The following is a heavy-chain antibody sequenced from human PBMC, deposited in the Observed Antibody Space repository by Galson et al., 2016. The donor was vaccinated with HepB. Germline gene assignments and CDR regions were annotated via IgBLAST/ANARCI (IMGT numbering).Heavy chain of an antibody. J-gene: IGHJ4*02. CDR1: CFPFPRYA. V-gene: IGHV3-23*01. D-gene: IGHD1-14*01. Sequence: SLRLSCAVSCFPFPRYAMNWVRQAPGKGLEWISLISDNGHATYYADPVRGRFSIARDNSKNTLYLQMNSLRADDTAVYYCAKCPPGTRGSLDSWGQGTLVTVSS. CDR3: AKCPPGTRGSLDS. CDR2: ISDNGHAT.